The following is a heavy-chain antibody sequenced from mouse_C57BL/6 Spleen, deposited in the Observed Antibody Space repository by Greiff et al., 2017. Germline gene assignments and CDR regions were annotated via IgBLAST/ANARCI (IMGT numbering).Heavy chain of an antibody. CDR1: GYTFTSYW. J-gene: IGHJ1*03. CDR3: AIHYYGSSYWYFDV. Sequence: VQLQQPGTELVKPGASVKLSCKASGYTFTSYWMHWVKQRPGQGLEWIGNINPSKGGTNYNEKFKSKATLTVDKSSSTAYMQLSSLTSEDSAVYYCAIHYYGSSYWYFDVWGTGTTVTVSS. CDR2: INPSKGGT. V-gene: IGHV1-53*01. D-gene: IGHD1-1*01.